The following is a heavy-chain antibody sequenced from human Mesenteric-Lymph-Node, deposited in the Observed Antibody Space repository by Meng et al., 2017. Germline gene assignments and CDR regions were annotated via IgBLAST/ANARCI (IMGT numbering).Heavy chain of an antibody. V-gene: IGHV6-1*01. Sequence: QPQQSGPGLVKPSQTLSLTCAISGDSVSSNTAAWNWIRQSPSRGLEWLGRTYYRSNWFHDYAVSLNSRVTINADTSKNEFSLHLRSVTPEDSAIYYCVRTKISSYYFNFWGQGTLVTVSS. CDR3: VRTKISSYYFNF. J-gene: IGHJ4*02. D-gene: IGHD6-6*01. CDR1: GDSVSSNTAA. CDR2: TYYRSNWFH.